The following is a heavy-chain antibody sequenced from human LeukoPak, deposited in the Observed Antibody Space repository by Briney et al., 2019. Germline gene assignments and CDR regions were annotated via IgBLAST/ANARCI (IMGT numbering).Heavy chain of an antibody. CDR2: INHSGST. CDR1: GGSFSGYY. D-gene: IGHD3-16*02. CDR3: AREGVWGSYRY. J-gene: IGHJ4*02. V-gene: IGHV4-34*01. Sequence: PSETLSLTCAVYGGSFSGYYWSWIRQPPGKGLEWIGEINHSGSTNYNPSLKSRVTISVDTSKNQFSLKLSSVTAADTAVYYCAREGVWGSYRYWGQGTLSPSPQ.